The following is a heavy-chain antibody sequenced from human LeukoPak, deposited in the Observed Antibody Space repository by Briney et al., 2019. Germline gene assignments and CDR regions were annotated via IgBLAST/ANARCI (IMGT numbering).Heavy chain of an antibody. CDR3: AHRKGYSSSWYWFDP. CDR1: GFSLSTSGVG. J-gene: IGHJ5*02. Sequence: SGPTLVKPTQTLTLTCTFSGFSLSTSGVGVGWTRQPPGKALEWLALIYWNDDKRYSPSLKSRLTITKDTSKNQVVLTMTNMDPVDTATYYCAHRKGYSSSWYWFDPWGQGTLVTVSS. V-gene: IGHV2-5*01. D-gene: IGHD6-13*01. CDR2: IYWNDDK.